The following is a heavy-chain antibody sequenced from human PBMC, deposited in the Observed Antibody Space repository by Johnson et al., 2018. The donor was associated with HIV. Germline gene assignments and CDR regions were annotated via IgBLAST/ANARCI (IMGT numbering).Heavy chain of an antibody. D-gene: IGHD3-3*01. CDR1: GFTFSTYA. Sequence: QVQLVESGGGVVQPGRTLRLSCAASGFTFSTYAMHWVRQAPGKGLEWVAVISYDGSNKYYADSVKGRFTISRDNSKNTLYLQMNSLRDEDTSVYYCTVWRWGWSGQEPFDVWGQGTMVTVSA. CDR2: ISYDGSNK. V-gene: IGHV3-30*04. J-gene: IGHJ3*01. CDR3: TVWRWGWSGQEPFDV.